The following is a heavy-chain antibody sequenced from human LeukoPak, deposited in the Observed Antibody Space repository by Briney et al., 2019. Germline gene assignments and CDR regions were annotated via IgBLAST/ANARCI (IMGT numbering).Heavy chain of an antibody. CDR2: IYYSGST. CDR1: DDFISSTNYF. CDR3: ARRGVTFCWYFDL. J-gene: IGHJ2*01. Sequence: PSETLSLTCTVSDDFISSTNYFWGWIRQPPGKGLDWIGGIYYSGSTYFNPSLKSRVTISVDKSKNQFSLKLNSVTAADTAVYYCARRGVTFCWYFDLWGRGTLVTVSS. V-gene: IGHV4-39*07. D-gene: IGHD2-21*02.